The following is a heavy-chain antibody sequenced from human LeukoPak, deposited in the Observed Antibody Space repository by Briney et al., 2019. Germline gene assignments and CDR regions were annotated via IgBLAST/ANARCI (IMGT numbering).Heavy chain of an antibody. D-gene: IGHD4-17*01. CDR1: GFTFSSYE. CDR2: ISSSGNTI. V-gene: IGHV3-48*03. J-gene: IGHJ4*02. CDR3: ARIGDYGDSSYYFDY. Sequence: GGSLRLSCEASGFTFSSYEMNWVRQAPGKGLEWVSYISSSGNTIYYADSVKGRFTISRDNAKNSLYLQMNSLRAEDTAVYYCARIGDYGDSSYYFDYWGQGTLVTVSS.